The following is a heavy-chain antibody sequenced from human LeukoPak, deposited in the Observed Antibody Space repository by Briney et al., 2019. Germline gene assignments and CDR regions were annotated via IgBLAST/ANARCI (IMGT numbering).Heavy chain of an antibody. Sequence: GGSLRLSCAASGFTFSNAWMSWVRQAPGKGLEWVGRIKSKTDGGTTDYAAPVKGRFTISRDESKNTLYLQMNSLKTEDTAVYYCTTDPIIVVPAATFKGTAFYIAARVPEGYWGQGTLVTVSS. J-gene: IGHJ4*02. CDR2: IKSKTDGGTT. D-gene: IGHD2-2*01. CDR1: GFTFSNAW. CDR3: TTDPIIVVPAATFKGTAFYIAARVPEGY. V-gene: IGHV3-15*01.